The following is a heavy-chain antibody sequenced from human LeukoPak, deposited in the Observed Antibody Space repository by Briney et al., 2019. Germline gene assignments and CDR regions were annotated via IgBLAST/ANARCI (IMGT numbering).Heavy chain of an antibody. CDR2: IYTSGST. V-gene: IGHV4-61*02. CDR1: GGSMSSSSYY. Sequence: KPSETLSLTCIVSGGSMSSSSYYWSWIRQPAGKGLEWIGRIYTSGSTNYNPSLKSRVTMSVDTSKNQFSLKLSSVTAADTAVYYCARGPFTLLRGPDNWFDPWGQGALVTVSS. J-gene: IGHJ5*02. D-gene: IGHD3-10*01. CDR3: ARGPFTLLRGPDNWFDP.